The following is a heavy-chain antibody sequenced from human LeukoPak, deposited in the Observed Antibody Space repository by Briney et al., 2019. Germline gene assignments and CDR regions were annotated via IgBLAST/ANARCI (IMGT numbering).Heavy chain of an antibody. V-gene: IGHV1-46*01. Sequence: ASVKVSCKASGYTFTSYYMHWVRQAPGQGLEWMGIINPSGGSTSYAQKFQGRVTMTRDTSTSTVYMELSSLRSEDTAVYYCARAGAGYYDSSGYYRDAFDIWGQGTMVTVSS. CDR1: GYTFTSYY. J-gene: IGHJ3*02. CDR3: ARAGAGYYDSSGYYRDAFDI. D-gene: IGHD3-22*01. CDR2: INPSGGST.